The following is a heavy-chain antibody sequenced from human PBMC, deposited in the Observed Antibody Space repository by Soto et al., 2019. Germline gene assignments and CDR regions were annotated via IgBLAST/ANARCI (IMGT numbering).Heavy chain of an antibody. CDR1: GAPISRKTG. CDR3: ARSTVTEDY. J-gene: IGHJ4*02. D-gene: IGHD4-17*01. CDR2: IYHSGST. Sequence: QVQLQESGPGLVKPSGTLSLPCPVLGAPISRKTGWSWVRQPPGKGLEWVGEIYHSGSTNYNLSLKSRVTISIDKSKNQFSLKLSSVTAADTAVYYCARSTVTEDYWGQGTLVTVSS. V-gene: IGHV4-4*02.